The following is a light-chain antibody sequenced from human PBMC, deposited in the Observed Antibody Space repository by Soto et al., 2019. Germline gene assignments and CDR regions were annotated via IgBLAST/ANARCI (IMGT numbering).Light chain of an antibody. CDR3: QQYESWPNT. J-gene: IGKJ4*01. V-gene: IGKV3-15*01. Sequence: EIVMTQSPATLSVSPGERATLSCRASQTLSGYLAWDQQKPGQAPRLLIYGASTRATGISARFSGSGSGTEFALTISSLQSEDFAVYYCQQYESWPNTFGGGTKGDIK. CDR1: QTLSGY. CDR2: GAS.